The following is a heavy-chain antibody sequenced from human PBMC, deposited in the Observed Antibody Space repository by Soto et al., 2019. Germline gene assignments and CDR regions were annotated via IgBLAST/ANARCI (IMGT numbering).Heavy chain of an antibody. CDR2: ISGSGGST. CDR1: GFTFSSYA. D-gene: IGHD6-6*01. CDR3: AKDHGSSSSVVPSSFDY. Sequence: GGSLRLSCAASGFTFSSYAMSWVRQAPGKGLEWVSAISGSGGSTYYADSVKGRFTISRDNSKNTLYLQMNSLRAEDTAVYYCAKDHGSSSSVVPSSFDYWGQGTLVTVSS. V-gene: IGHV3-23*01. J-gene: IGHJ4*02.